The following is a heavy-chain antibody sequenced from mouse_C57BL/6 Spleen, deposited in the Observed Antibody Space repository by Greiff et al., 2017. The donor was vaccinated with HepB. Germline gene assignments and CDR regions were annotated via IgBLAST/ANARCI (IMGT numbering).Heavy chain of an antibody. CDR1: GYSFTDYN. CDR2: INPNYGTT. J-gene: IGHJ1*03. CDR3: AKPYYYVSSYEWYFDV. Sequence: EVQLQQSGPELVKPGASVKISCKASGYSFTDYNMNWVKQSNGKSLEWIGVINPNYGTTSYNQKFKGKATLTVDQSSSTAYMQLNSLTSEDSAVYYCAKPYYYVSSYEWYFDVWGTGTTVTVSS. V-gene: IGHV1-39*01. D-gene: IGHD1-1*01.